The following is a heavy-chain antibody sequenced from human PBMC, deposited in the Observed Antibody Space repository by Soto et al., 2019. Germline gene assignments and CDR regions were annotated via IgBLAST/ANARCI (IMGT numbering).Heavy chain of an antibody. CDR3: ARGMGHYDSLTGPYNWFDP. CDR2: IYYSGST. D-gene: IGHD3-9*01. J-gene: IGHJ5*02. V-gene: IGHV4-31*03. Sequence: PSETLSLTCTVSGGSISSGGYYWSWIRQHPGKGLEWIGYIYYSGSTYYNPSLKSRVTISVDTSKNQFSLKLSSVTAADTAVYYCARGMGHYDSLTGPYNWFDPWGQGTLVTVSS. CDR1: GGSISSGGYY.